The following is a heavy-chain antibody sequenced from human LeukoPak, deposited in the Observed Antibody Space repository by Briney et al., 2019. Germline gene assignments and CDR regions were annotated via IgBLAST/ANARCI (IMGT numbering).Heavy chain of an antibody. CDR1: GFTFDDYA. CDR3: ARGITVRYYFDY. V-gene: IGHV3-9*01. Sequence: PGRSLRLSCAAPGFTFDDYAMHWVRQAPGKGLEWVSGISWNSGSIGYADSVKGRFTISRDNAKNSLYLQMNSLRAEDTAVYYCARGITVRYYFDYWGQGTLVTVSS. D-gene: IGHD4-17*01. J-gene: IGHJ4*02. CDR2: ISWNSGSI.